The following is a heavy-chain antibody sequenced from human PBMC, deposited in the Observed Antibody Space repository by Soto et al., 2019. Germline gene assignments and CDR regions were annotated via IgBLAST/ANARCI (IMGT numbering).Heavy chain of an antibody. D-gene: IGHD3-9*01. V-gene: IGHV4-34*01. CDR1: GGFFSGYY. Sequence: PSETLSLTCAVYGGFFSGYYWSWIRQPPGKGLEWIGEINHSGNTNYNPSLKSRVTISVDKSKNQFSLKLSSVTAADTAVYYCASQGLPYFDWSPTPLYYMDVWGKGSTVIVSS. J-gene: IGHJ6*03. CDR3: ASQGLPYFDWSPTPLYYMDV. CDR2: INHSGNT.